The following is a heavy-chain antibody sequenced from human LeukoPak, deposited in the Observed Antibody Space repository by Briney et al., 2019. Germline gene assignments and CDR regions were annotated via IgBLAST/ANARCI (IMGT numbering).Heavy chain of an antibody. CDR1: GGSFSGYY. Sequence: PSVTLSLTCAVYGGSFSGYYWSWIRQPPGKGLEWIGEINHSGSTNYNPSLKSRVTISVDTSKNQFSLKLSSVTAADTAVYYCARGRRLLAAAGVKEFDYWGQGTLVTVSS. V-gene: IGHV4-34*01. CDR3: ARGRRLLAAAGVKEFDY. D-gene: IGHD6-13*01. CDR2: INHSGST. J-gene: IGHJ4*02.